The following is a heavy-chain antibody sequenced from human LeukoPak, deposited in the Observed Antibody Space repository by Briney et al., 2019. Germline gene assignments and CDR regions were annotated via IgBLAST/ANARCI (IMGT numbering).Heavy chain of an antibody. CDR1: GGSFSGYY. Sequence: SETLSPTCAVYGGSFSGYYWSWIRQPPGKGLEWIGEINHSGSTNYNPSLKSRVTISVDTSKNQFSLKLSSVTAADTAVYYCARGVFRAYDSSGYPLNWFDPWGQGTLVTVSS. J-gene: IGHJ5*02. CDR2: INHSGST. D-gene: IGHD3-22*01. CDR3: ARGVFRAYDSSGYPLNWFDP. V-gene: IGHV4-34*01.